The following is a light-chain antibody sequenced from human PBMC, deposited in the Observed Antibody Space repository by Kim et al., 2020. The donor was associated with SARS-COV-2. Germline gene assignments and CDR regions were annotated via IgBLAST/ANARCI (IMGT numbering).Light chain of an antibody. CDR3: AAWEDSLGGPV. V-gene: IGLV1-47*01. J-gene: IGLJ2*01. CDR2: RNN. Sequence: QRVVITGSGRSANIGGNYVGWYQQRPGTAPKLLTYRNNQRPAGVPDRFSGSQSGTSASLAISGLRSEDEDEYYCAAWEDSLGGPVFGGGTQQTGL. CDR1: SANIGGNY.